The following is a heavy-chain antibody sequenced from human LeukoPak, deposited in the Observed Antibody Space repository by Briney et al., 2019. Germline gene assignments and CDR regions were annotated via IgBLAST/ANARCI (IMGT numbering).Heavy chain of an antibody. Sequence: ASVKVSCKASGYTFTSYYMHWVRQAPGQGLEWMGIINPSGGSTSYAQKFQGRVTVTRDTSTSTVYMELSSLRSEDTAVYYCARVSDDFWSGHYYYYGMDVWGQGTTVTVSS. V-gene: IGHV1-46*01. CDR1: GYTFTSYY. D-gene: IGHD3-3*01. J-gene: IGHJ6*02. CDR3: ARVSDDFWSGHYYYYGMDV. CDR2: INPSGGST.